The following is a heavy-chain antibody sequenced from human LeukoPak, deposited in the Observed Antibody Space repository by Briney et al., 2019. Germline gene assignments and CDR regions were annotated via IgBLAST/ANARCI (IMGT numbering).Heavy chain of an antibody. CDR3: ARAPPAAAGTIYYYYYYMDV. V-gene: IGHV1-69*05. D-gene: IGHD6-13*01. J-gene: IGHJ6*03. Sequence: GASVKVSCKASGGTFSSYAISWVRQAPGQGLEWMGGIIPIFGTANYAQKFQGRVTITTDESTSTAYMELSSLRSEDTAVYYCARAPPAAAGTIYYYYYYMDVWGEGTTVTVSS. CDR2: IIPIFGTA. CDR1: GGTFSSYA.